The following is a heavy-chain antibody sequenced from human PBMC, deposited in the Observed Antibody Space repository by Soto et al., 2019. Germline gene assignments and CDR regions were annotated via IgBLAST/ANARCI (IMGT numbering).Heavy chain of an antibody. CDR3: ARGRYGDY. V-gene: IGHV1-18*01. D-gene: IGHD1-1*01. CDR2: VSAYNGNT. Sequence: QVHLVQSGAEVKKPGASVKVSCKGSGYIFTTYGITWVRQAPGQGLEWMGWVSAYNGNTNYAQKLQGGVTVTRDPPTSTAYMGLRNLRADDTAVKYCARGRYGDYWGQGAVVTVSP. J-gene: IGHJ4*02. CDR1: GYIFTTYG.